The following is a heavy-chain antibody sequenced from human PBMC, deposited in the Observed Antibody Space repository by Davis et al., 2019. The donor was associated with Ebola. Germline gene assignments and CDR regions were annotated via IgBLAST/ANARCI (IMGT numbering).Heavy chain of an antibody. J-gene: IGHJ6*02. CDR3: AKRGGVSIYYYYGMDV. CDR1: GYTFTNYD. CDR2: MNPNSGNT. V-gene: IGHV1-8*03. Sequence: ASVKVSCKASGYTFTNYDINWVRQATGQGLEWRGWMNPNSGNTGDAQKFQGRVTITRNTSISTAYMELSSLRSEDTAVYYCAKRGGVSIYYYYGMDVWGQGTTVTISS. D-gene: IGHD3-10*01.